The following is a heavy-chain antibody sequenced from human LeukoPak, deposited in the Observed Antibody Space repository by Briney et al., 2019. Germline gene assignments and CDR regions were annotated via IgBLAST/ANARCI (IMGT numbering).Heavy chain of an antibody. D-gene: IGHD2-15*01. J-gene: IGHJ4*02. CDR3: ARVGEYCSGGNCYSDY. V-gene: IGHV3-64D*06. Sequence: VQPGGSLRLSCSASGFTFSSYAMHWVRQAPGKGLEYVSGISSNGGNTYYADSVKGRFTISRDNSKNTLYLQMSSLRGEDTAVYYCARVGEYCSGGNCYSDYWGQGTLVTVSS. CDR1: GFTFSSYA. CDR2: ISSNGGNT.